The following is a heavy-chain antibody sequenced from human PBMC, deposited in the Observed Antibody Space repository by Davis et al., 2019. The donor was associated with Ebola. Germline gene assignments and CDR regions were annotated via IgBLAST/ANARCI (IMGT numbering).Heavy chain of an antibody. Sequence: ASVTVSCKASGYTFTSYAISWVRQAPGQGLEWMGWISAYNGNTNYSQKFQGRVTITRDTSESTAYMELSSLRSEDTAVYYCARDTTYSSGSDIWGQGTMVTVSS. CDR2: ISAYNGNT. CDR1: GYTFTSYA. CDR3: ARDTTYSSGSDI. V-gene: IGHV1-18*01. D-gene: IGHD6-19*01. J-gene: IGHJ3*02.